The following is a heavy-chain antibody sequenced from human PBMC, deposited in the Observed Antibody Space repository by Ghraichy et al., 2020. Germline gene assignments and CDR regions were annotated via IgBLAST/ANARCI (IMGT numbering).Heavy chain of an antibody. CDR1: GFTVSSNY. D-gene: IGHD3-10*01. CDR3: ASLYGSGSPATGYFDL. V-gene: IGHV3-66*01. Sequence: GGSLRLSCAASGFTVSSNYMSWVRQAPGKGLEWVSVIYSGGSTYYADSVKGRFTISRDNSKNTLYLQMNSLRAEDTAVYYCASLYGSGSPATGYFDLWGRGTLVTVSS. J-gene: IGHJ2*01. CDR2: IYSGGST.